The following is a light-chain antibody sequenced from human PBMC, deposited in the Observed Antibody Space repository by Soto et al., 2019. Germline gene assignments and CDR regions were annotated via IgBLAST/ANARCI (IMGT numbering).Light chain of an antibody. V-gene: IGLV1-47*01. CDR2: KND. CDR1: SSNIEINY. Sequence: QSVLTQPPSASGTPGQRVTISCSGTSSNIEINYVYWYQQLPGTAPKLLIYKNDQRPSGVPDRFSGSKSGTSASLAIRELRSEDEADYYCAAWDDRLNGPVFGGGTKLTVL. J-gene: IGLJ3*02. CDR3: AAWDDRLNGPV.